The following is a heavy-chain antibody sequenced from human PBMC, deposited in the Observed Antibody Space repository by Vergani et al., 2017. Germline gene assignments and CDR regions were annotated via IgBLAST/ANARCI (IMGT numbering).Heavy chain of an antibody. CDR3: AKDNVWGSYRSYNWFDP. D-gene: IGHD3-16*02. CDR2: ISGSGGST. CDR1: GFTFSSYA. Sequence: EVQLLESGGGLVQPGGSLRLSCAASGFTFSSYAMSWVRQAPGKGLEWVSAISGSGGSTYYADSVKGRFTISRDNSKNTRYLQMNSLRAEDTAVYYCAKDNVWGSYRSYNWFDPWGQGTLVTVSS. J-gene: IGHJ5*02. V-gene: IGHV3-23*01.